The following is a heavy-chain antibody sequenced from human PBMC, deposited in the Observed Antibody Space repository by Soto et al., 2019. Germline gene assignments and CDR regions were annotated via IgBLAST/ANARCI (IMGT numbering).Heavy chain of an antibody. CDR3: AREGYDFWSGYSLYGMDV. Sequence: PSETLSLTCTVSGGSISSYYWGWIRQPPGKGLEWIGYIYYSGSTYYNPSLKSRVTISVDTSKNQFSLKLSSVTAADTAVYYCAREGYDFWSGYSLYGMDVWGQGTTVTVSS. V-gene: IGHV4-59*12. CDR2: IYYSGST. J-gene: IGHJ6*02. CDR1: GGSISSYY. D-gene: IGHD3-3*01.